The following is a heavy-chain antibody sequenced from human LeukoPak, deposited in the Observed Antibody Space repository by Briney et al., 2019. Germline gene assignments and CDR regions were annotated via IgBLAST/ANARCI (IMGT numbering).Heavy chain of an antibody. Sequence: SETLSLTCAVYGGSFSGYYWSWIRQPPGKGLEWIGEINHSGSTNYNPSLKSRVTISVDTSKNQFSLKLSSVTAADTAVYYCARRDLLLWFGELSWFGGWGSYYFDYWGQGTLVTVSS. J-gene: IGHJ4*02. V-gene: IGHV4-34*01. CDR2: INHSGST. CDR3: ARRDLLLWFGELSWFGGWGSYYFDY. D-gene: IGHD3-10*01. CDR1: GGSFSGYY.